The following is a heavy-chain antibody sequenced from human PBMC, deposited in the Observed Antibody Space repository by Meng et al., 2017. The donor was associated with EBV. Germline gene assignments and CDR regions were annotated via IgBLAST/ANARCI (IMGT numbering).Heavy chain of an antibody. J-gene: IGHJ4*02. CDR2: IIPIFGTA. V-gene: IGHV1-69*06. D-gene: IGHD6-13*01. CDR3: ARAEIAAAGRLDY. CDR1: GGTFSSYA. Sequence: VELVRSGAEVKKPGASVKVSCKASGGTFSSYAISWVRQAPGQGLEWMGGIIPIFGTANYAQKFQGRVTITADKSTSTAYMELSSLRSEDTAVYYCARAEIAAAGRLDYWGQGTLVTVSS.